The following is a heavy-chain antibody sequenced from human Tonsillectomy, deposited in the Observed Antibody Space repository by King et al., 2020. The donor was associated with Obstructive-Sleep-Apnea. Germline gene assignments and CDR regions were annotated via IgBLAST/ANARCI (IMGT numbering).Heavy chain of an antibody. CDR3: ARHGKDYGSGRGWFDP. D-gene: IGHD3-10*01. V-gene: IGHV5-10-1*03. CDR2: IDPSDSYT. Sequence: QLVQSGAEVKKPGESLRISCKGSGYSFTSYWISWVRQMPGKGLEWMGRIDPSDSYTNYSPSFQGHVTISADESISTAYLQWSSRKASDTAMYYCARHGKDYGSGRGWFDPWGQGTLVTVSS. CDR1: GYSFTSYW. J-gene: IGHJ5*02.